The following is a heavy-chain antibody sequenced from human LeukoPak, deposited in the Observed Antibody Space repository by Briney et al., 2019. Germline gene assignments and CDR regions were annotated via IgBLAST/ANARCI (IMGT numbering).Heavy chain of an antibody. D-gene: IGHD3-22*01. CDR2: IRYDGSNK. Sequence: PGGSLRLSCAASGFAFSSYGMHWVRQAPGKGLEWVAFIRYDGSNKYYADSVKGRFTISRDTSKNTLYLQMNSLRAEDTAVYYCARGADSSGYYPFDYWGQGTLVTVSS. V-gene: IGHV3-30*02. CDR3: ARGADSSGYYPFDY. CDR1: GFAFSSYG. J-gene: IGHJ4*02.